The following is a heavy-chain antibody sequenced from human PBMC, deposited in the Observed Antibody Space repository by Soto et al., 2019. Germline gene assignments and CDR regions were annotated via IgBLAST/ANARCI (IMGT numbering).Heavy chain of an antibody. V-gene: IGHV1-18*01. J-gene: IGHJ5*02. CDR3: ARDTQQDSNGYYLEWFDP. Sequence: QVRLVQSGAEVKKAGASVKVSCKASGYTFYRYGITWVRQAPGQGLEWMGWINPSNDNTNYAQKFRGRVNMTTDASTRTAHMDLRSLKSDDTAVYYCARDTQQDSNGYYLEWFDPWGQGTLVTVSS. D-gene: IGHD3-22*01. CDR1: GYTFYRYG. CDR2: INPSNDNT.